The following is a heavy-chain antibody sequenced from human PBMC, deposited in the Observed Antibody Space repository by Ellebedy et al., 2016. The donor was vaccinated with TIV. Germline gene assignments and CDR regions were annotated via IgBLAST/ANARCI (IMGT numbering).Heavy chain of an antibody. Sequence: SETLSLXXAVYGGSFSGYYWSWIRQPPGKGLEWIGEINHSGSTNYNPSLKSRVTISVDTSKNQFSLKLSSVTAADTAVYYCARDEPIHLDYYDSSGPLDYWGQGTLVTVSS. J-gene: IGHJ4*02. CDR3: ARDEPIHLDYYDSSGPLDY. CDR1: GGSFSGYY. V-gene: IGHV4-34*01. CDR2: INHSGST. D-gene: IGHD3-22*01.